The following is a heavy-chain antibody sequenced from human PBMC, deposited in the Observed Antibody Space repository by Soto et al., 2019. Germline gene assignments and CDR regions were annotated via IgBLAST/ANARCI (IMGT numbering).Heavy chain of an antibody. CDR1: GFTFSSYA. CDR2: ISGSGGST. CDR3: AKGVDFWSGYYTHYFDY. J-gene: IGHJ4*02. V-gene: IGHV3-23*01. Sequence: EVQLLESGGGLVQPGGSLRLSCAASGFTFSSYAMSWVRQAPGKGLEWVSAISGSGGSTYYADSVKGRFTISRDNSKNTLYLQMDSLRAEDTAVDYCAKGVDFWSGYYTHYFDYWGQGTLVTVSS. D-gene: IGHD3-3*01.